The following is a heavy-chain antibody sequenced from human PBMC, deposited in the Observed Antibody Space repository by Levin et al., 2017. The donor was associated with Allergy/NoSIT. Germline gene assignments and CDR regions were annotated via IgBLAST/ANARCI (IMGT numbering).Heavy chain of an antibody. J-gene: IGHJ3*02. Sequence: GESLKISCAASGFTFSSYAMSWVRQAPGKGLEWVSAISGSGGSTYYADSVKGRFTISRDNSKNTLYLQMNSLRAEDTAVYYCAKDPAPSDAFDIWGQGTMVTVSS. CDR2: ISGSGGST. D-gene: IGHD2-2*01. CDR3: AKDPAPSDAFDI. CDR1: GFTFSSYA. V-gene: IGHV3-23*01.